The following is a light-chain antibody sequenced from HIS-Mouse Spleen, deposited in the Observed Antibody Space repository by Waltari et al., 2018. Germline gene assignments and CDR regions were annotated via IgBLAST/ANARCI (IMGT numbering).Light chain of an antibody. CDR1: SSDVGGFNY. CDR3: CSYAGSYTGV. CDR2: DVS. Sequence: QSALTQPRSVSGSPGQSVTISCTGTSSDVGGFNYVSWYQQHPGKAPKLMIYDVSKRPPGVPVRFSGSKSGNTASLTISGLQADDEADYYCCSYAGSYTGVFGTGTKVTVL. J-gene: IGLJ1*01. V-gene: IGLV2-11*01.